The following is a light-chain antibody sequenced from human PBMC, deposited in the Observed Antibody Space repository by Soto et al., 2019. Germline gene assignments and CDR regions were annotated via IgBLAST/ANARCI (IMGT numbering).Light chain of an antibody. CDR3: QQYDDWLRLT. J-gene: IGKJ4*01. CDR2: GAT. CDR1: QSVNIY. V-gene: IGKV3D-15*01. Sequence: EIVMTQSPATLSVSPGERATLSFGASQSVNIYLAWYQQKPGQAPRLLIFGATYRATGIPARFSGSGSGTEFNLTISSLQSEDFAVYFCQQYDDWLRLTFGGGTKVDI.